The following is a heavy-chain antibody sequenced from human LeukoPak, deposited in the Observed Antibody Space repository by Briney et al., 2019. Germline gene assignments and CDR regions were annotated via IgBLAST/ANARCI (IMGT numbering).Heavy chain of an antibody. Sequence: GGSLRLSCSASGFAFSRFAMTWVRQLPGKGLDWVSSISGNGHLTYYGDSVKGRFSVSRDNSKNILYLQMDSLRADDSALYYCAKDANYYDSSGYLIPFDYWGQGTLVTVSS. J-gene: IGHJ4*02. D-gene: IGHD3-22*01. V-gene: IGHV3-23*01. CDR1: GFAFSRFA. CDR2: ISGNGHLT. CDR3: AKDANYYDSSGYLIPFDY.